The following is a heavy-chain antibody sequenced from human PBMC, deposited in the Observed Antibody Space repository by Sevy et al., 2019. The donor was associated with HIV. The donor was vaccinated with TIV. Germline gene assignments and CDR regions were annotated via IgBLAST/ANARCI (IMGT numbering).Heavy chain of an antibody. CDR1: GFTFSDYY. D-gene: IGHD4-17*01. V-gene: IGHV3-11*01. CDR3: ARDHVKDGDLGDYYYFAMDV. Sequence: GGSLRLSCAASGFTFSDYYMSWIRQAPGKGLEWISYISGSDGIIYYADSVKGRLAVSRDNSKNSLYLQMSSLRAEDTAVYYCARDHVKDGDLGDYYYFAMDVWGQGTTVTVSS. J-gene: IGHJ6*02. CDR2: ISGSDGII.